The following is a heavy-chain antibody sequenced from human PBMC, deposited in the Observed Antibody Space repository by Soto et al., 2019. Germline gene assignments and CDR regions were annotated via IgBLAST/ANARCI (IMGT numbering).Heavy chain of an antibody. Sequence: GGSLRLSCAASGFTFSDYYMSWIRQAPGKGLEWVSYISSSGSTIYYADSVKGRFTISRDNAKNSLYLQMNSLRAEDTAVYYCARAKYYYDSSGSDAFDIWGQGTMVTVSS. D-gene: IGHD3-22*01. V-gene: IGHV3-11*01. CDR3: ARAKYYYDSSGSDAFDI. J-gene: IGHJ3*02. CDR1: GFTFSDYY. CDR2: ISSSGSTI.